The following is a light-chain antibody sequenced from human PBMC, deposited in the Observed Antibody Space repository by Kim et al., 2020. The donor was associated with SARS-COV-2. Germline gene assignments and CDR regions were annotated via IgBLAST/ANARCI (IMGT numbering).Light chain of an antibody. J-gene: IGLJ2*01. CDR3: GTWDSSLSAVV. CDR2: DNN. Sequence: GQKVTISCSGSSSNIGNNYVSWYQQRPGTAPKLLIYDNNKRPSGIPDRFYGSKSGTSATLGITGLQTGDEADYYCGTWDSSLSAVVFGGGTQLTV. CDR1: SSNIGNNY. V-gene: IGLV1-51*01.